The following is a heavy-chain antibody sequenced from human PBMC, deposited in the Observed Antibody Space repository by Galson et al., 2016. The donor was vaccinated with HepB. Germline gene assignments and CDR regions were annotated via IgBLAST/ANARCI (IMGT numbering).Heavy chain of an antibody. CDR2: ISYSGST. Sequence: SETLSLTCTVSGGSVSTYYWSWIRQPPGKGLEYIGYISYSGSTNYNPSLKSRVTISVDKSKNQFSLKLNSVTGADTAGYYCAREGGGYYDSIGYYLGYWGQGTLVTVSS. CDR1: GGSVSTYY. J-gene: IGHJ4*02. D-gene: IGHD3-22*01. CDR3: AREGGGYYDSIGYYLGY. V-gene: IGHV4-59*02.